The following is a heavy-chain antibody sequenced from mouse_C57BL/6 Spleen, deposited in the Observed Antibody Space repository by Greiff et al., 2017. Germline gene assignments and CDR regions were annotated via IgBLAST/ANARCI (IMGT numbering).Heavy chain of an antibody. J-gene: IGHJ4*01. CDR2: IYPGSGST. Sequence: VQLQQSGAELVKPGASVKMSCKASGYTFTSYWITWVKQRPGQGLEWIGDIYPGSGSTNYNEKFKSKATLTVDTSSSTAYMQLSSLTSEDSAVYYCARWPITTVVATPYAMDYWGQGTSVTVSS. V-gene: IGHV1-55*01. D-gene: IGHD1-1*01. CDR3: ARWPITTVVATPYAMDY. CDR1: GYTFTSYW.